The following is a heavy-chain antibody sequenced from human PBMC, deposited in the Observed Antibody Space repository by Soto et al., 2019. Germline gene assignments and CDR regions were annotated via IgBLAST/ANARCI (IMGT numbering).Heavy chain of an antibody. V-gene: IGHV4-39*01. D-gene: IGHD4-4*01. J-gene: IGHJ6*02. Sequence: PSETLSLTCTVSGGSISSSSYYWVWIRQPPGKGLEWIGSIYYSGSTYYNPSLKSRVTISVDTSKNQFSLKLSSVTAADTAVYYCATNYAYYYYYGMDVWGQGTTVTVSS. CDR2: IYYSGST. CDR1: GGSISSSSYY. CDR3: ATNYAYYYYYGMDV.